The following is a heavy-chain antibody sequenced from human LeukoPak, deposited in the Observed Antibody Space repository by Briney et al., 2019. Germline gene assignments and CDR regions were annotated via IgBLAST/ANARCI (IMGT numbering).Heavy chain of an antibody. Sequence: GGSLRLSCAASGFTFSSYGMHWVRQAPGKGLEWVAFIRYDGSNKYYADSVKGRFTISRDNAKNSLYLQMNSLRAEDTAVYYCARESPRFPVITMVRGVIAPYYYMDVRGKGTTVTISS. CDR3: ARESPRFPVITMVRGVIAPYYYMDV. CDR1: GFTFSSYG. J-gene: IGHJ6*03. CDR2: IRYDGSNK. D-gene: IGHD3-10*01. V-gene: IGHV3-30*02.